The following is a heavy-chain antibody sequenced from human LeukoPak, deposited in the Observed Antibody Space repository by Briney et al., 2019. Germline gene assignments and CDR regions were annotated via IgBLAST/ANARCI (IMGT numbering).Heavy chain of an antibody. Sequence: GGSLRLSCAASGFTFSSYAMTWVRQAPGKGLEWVSAISGSGANAHYADSVKGRFTISRDNSKNTLYLQMNSLRAEDTATYYCAKGSRPYCSGGSCYPSVCWGQGTLVTVSS. J-gene: IGHJ4*02. D-gene: IGHD2-15*01. CDR1: GFTFSSYA. CDR2: ISGSGANA. V-gene: IGHV3-23*01. CDR3: AKGSRPYCSGGSCYPSVC.